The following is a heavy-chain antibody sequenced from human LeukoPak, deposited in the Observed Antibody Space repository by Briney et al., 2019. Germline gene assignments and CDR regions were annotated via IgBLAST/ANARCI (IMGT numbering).Heavy chain of an antibody. Sequence: SETLSLTCTVSGYSISSDYYWGWIRQPPGRRLEWIGSIYHSGSTYYNPSLKSRVTISVDTSKNQFSLHLTSVTAADTAVYYCVRVYIYGRSYFDYWGQGTLVTVSS. CDR1: GYSISSDYY. D-gene: IGHD5-18*01. V-gene: IGHV4-38-2*02. J-gene: IGHJ4*02. CDR3: VRVYIYGRSYFDY. CDR2: IYHSGST.